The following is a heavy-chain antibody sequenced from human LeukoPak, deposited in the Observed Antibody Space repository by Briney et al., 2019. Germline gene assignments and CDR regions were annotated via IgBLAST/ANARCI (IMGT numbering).Heavy chain of an antibody. Sequence: GGSLRLSCAASGFSFDSYGMHWVRQAPGKGLEGVATIWYDGTNKYYADSVKGRFTISRDNSKNTIYLQMNSLRGEDTAVYYCAKDLRMSGWYYFDHWGQGTLVTVSS. J-gene: IGHJ4*02. D-gene: IGHD6-19*01. CDR1: GFSFDSYG. CDR2: IWYDGTNK. CDR3: AKDLRMSGWYYFDH. V-gene: IGHV3-33*06.